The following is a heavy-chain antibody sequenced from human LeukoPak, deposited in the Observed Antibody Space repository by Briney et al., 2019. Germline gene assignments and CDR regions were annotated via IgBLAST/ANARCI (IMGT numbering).Heavy chain of an antibody. Sequence: KPSETLSLTCTVSGGPVSSGSYYWSWIRQPPGKGLEWIGYIYYSGSTNYNPSLKSRVTISVDTSKNQFSLKLSSVTAADTAVYYCARGAGTPKGGFDPWGQGTLVTVSS. J-gene: IGHJ5*02. D-gene: IGHD1-1*01. CDR3: ARGAGTPKGGFDP. V-gene: IGHV4-61*01. CDR2: IYYSGST. CDR1: GGPVSSGSYY.